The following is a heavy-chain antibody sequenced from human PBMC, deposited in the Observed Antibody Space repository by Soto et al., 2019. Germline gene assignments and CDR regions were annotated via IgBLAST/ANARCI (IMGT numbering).Heavy chain of an antibody. CDR1: GGTFSSYA. J-gene: IGHJ5*02. V-gene: IGHV1-69*06. CDR3: ARVSYYYGSGSPYNWFDP. Sequence: QVQLVQSGAEVKKPGSSVKVSCKASGGTFSSYAISWVRQAPGQGLEWMGGIIPIFGTAHYGQKFQGRVPITADKSPSTAYMELSSLRSEDTAVYYCARVSYYYGSGSPYNWFDPWGQGTLVTVSS. CDR2: IIPIFGTA. D-gene: IGHD3-10*01.